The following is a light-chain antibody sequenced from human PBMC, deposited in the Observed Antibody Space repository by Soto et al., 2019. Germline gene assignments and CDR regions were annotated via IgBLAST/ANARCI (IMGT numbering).Light chain of an antibody. CDR2: EVS. V-gene: IGLV2-14*01. Sequence: QSALTQPASVSGSPGQSITISCTGTSSDVGGYNYVSWYQQHPGKAPKRMIYEVSTRPSGVSNRFSGSKSGNTASLTISGLQAEDEADYYCSSYTSSSTLMVFGGGTKVTVL. J-gene: IGLJ2*01. CDR3: SSYTSSSTLMV. CDR1: SSDVGGYNY.